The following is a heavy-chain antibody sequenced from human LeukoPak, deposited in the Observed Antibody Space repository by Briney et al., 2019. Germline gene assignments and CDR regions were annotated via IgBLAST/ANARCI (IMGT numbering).Heavy chain of an antibody. CDR3: ARVIALKYFDY. CDR2: ISSSSSTI. V-gene: IGHV3-48*01. D-gene: IGHD3-16*02. CDR1: GFTFSKYS. Sequence: PGGSRRLSGAASGFTFSKYSMNWVRQAPGKGLEWVSSISSSSSTIYYADSVKGRFTISRDNAKNSVYLQMNSLRAEDTAVYYCARVIALKYFDYWGQGTLVTVSS. J-gene: IGHJ4*02.